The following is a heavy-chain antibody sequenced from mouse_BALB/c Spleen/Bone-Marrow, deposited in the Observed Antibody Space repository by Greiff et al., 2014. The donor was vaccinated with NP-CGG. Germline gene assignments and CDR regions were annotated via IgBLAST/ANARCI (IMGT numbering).Heavy chain of an antibody. Sequence: VKLMESGAELVKSGASVKLSCKASGYTFTSYYMYWVRQRPGQGLEWIGEINPINGGTKISEKFKSRATLTVDKSSSTAFMQLSTLTSEDSAVYYCTRSNYGYWYFDVWGAGTTVTVSS. CDR1: GYTFTSYY. V-gene: IGHV1S81*02. CDR3: TRSNYGYWYFDV. D-gene: IGHD1-1*01. J-gene: IGHJ1*01. CDR2: INPINGGT.